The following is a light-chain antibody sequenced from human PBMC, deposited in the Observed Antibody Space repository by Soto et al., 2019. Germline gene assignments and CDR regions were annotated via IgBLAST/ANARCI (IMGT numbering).Light chain of an antibody. CDR3: QQRSNWSS. CDR1: QSFSSY. Sequence: EIVLTQSPATLSLSPGERATLSCRASQSFSSYLAWYQQKPGQAPRLLIYDASNRASGIPARFSGSGSGTDFTLTISSLEPEDFAVYYCQQRSNWSSFGPGTKVDIK. J-gene: IGKJ3*01. V-gene: IGKV3-11*01. CDR2: DAS.